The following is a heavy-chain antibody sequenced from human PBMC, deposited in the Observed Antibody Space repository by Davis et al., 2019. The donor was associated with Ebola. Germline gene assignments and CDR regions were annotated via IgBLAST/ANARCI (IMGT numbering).Heavy chain of an antibody. Sequence: ASVKVSCKASGYTFTSYDINWVRQATGQGLEWMGWMNPNSGNTGYAQKFQGRVTMTRNTSISTAYMELSSLRSEDTAVYYCARGVPKDSQQLYYYYGMDVWGQGTTVTVSS. J-gene: IGHJ6*02. D-gene: IGHD6-13*01. CDR2: MNPNSGNT. V-gene: IGHV1-8*01. CDR1: GYTFTSYD. CDR3: ARGVPKDSQQLYYYYGMDV.